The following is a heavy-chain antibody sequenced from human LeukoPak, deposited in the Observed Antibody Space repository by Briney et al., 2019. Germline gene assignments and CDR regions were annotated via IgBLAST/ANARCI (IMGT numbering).Heavy chain of an antibody. CDR1: GFTFSSYW. J-gene: IGHJ4*02. V-gene: IGHV3-7*03. CDR2: IKQDGSEK. Sequence: GSLRLSCAASGFTFSSYWMTWVRQAPGKGLEWVANIKQDGSEKYYVDSVKGRFTISRDNAKNSLYVQMNSLRAEDTAVYYCARGDYGDYVNHWGQGTLVTVSS. D-gene: IGHD4-17*01. CDR3: ARGDYGDYVNH.